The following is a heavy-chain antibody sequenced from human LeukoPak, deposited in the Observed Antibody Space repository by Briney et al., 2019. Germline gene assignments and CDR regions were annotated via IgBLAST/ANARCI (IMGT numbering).Heavy chain of an antibody. Sequence: SETLSLTCTVSGGSISSSSYYWGWIRQPPGKGLEWIGSIYYSGSTYYNSSLKSRVTISVDTSKNQFSLKLSSVTAADTAVYYCARESVVPAAVFDYWGQGTLVTVSS. D-gene: IGHD2-2*01. CDR1: GGSISSSSYY. CDR2: IYYSGST. J-gene: IGHJ4*02. CDR3: ARESVVPAAVFDY. V-gene: IGHV4-39*07.